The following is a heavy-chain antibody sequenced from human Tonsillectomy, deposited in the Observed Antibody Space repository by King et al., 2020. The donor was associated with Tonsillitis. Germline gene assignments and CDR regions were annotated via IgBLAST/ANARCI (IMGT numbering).Heavy chain of an antibody. J-gene: IGHJ4*02. Sequence: VQLVESGGGLVNPGGSFRLSCAASGFTFTDTWMHWVRQAPGKGLEWVGRIKSKPDGGTTDYAAPVKGRFTISRDGSKNTLYLQMNSVETEDTAVYYCTTEGMRDYGSGIDSWGQGTLVTVSS. D-gene: IGHD3-10*01. CDR2: IKSKPDGGTT. CDR3: TTEGMRDYGSGIDS. V-gene: IGHV3-15*07. CDR1: GFTFTDTW.